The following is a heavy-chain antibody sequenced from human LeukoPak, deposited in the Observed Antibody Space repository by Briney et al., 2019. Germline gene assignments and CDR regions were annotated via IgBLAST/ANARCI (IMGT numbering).Heavy chain of an antibody. CDR1: GGSISSSNW. V-gene: IGHV4-4*02. CDR3: ARVPAVAGTYGMDV. J-gene: IGHJ6*04. D-gene: IGHD6-19*01. CDR2: IYHSGST. Sequence: PSGTLSLTCAVSGGSISSSNWWSWVRQPPGKGLEWIGEIYHSGSTNYNPSLKSRVTISVDKSKNQFSLKLSSVTAADTAMYYCARVPAVAGTYGMDVWGKGTTVTVSS.